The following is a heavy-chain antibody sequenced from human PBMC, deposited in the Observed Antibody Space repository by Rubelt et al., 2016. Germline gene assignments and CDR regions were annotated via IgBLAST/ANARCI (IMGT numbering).Heavy chain of an antibody. CDR1: GFTFSSHV. D-gene: IGHD6-19*01. CDR3: VGDERSSYTSGPYYFDY. CDR2: IWYDGSNI. J-gene: IGHJ4*02. V-gene: IGHV3-33*01. Sequence: RGVVQPGRSLGLSCEASGFTFSSHVMHRVRQAPGKGLEWVAVIWYDGSNIYYADSVKGRFTISRDNSKNTVYLQMDSLADEDTAVYYCVGDERSSYTSGPYYFDYWGQGTLVTVSS.